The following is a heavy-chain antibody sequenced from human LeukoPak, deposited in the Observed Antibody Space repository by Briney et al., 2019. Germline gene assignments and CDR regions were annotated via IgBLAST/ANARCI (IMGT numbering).Heavy chain of an antibody. D-gene: IGHD6-19*01. CDR1: GFTFSSYA. V-gene: IGHV3-30-3*01. J-gene: IGHJ4*02. Sequence: PGGSPRLSCAASGFTFSSYAMHWVRQAPGKGLEWVAVISYDGSNKYYADSVKGRFTISRDNSKNTLYLQMNSLRAEDTAVYYCAREGASSVKQFDYWGQGTLVTVSS. CDR3: AREGASSVKQFDY. CDR2: ISYDGSNK.